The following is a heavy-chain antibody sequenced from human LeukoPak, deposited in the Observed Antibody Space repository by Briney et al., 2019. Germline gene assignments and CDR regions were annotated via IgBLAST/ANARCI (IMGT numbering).Heavy chain of an antibody. CDR2: IYYSGST. CDR1: GGSISSHY. Sequence: PSETLSLTCTVSGGSISSHYWSWIRQPPGKGLEWIGYIYYSGSTNYNPSLKSRVTISVDTSKNQFSLKLSSVTAADTAVYYCARCGSGPRHYYYYYMDVWGKGTTVTVSS. V-gene: IGHV4-59*11. D-gene: IGHD6-19*01. CDR3: ARCGSGPRHYYYYYMDV. J-gene: IGHJ6*03.